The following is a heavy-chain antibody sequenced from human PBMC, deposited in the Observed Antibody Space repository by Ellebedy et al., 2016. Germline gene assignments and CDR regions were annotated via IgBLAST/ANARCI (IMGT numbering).Heavy chain of an antibody. V-gene: IGHV1-46*04. Sequence: ASVKVSCKASGYTFTSYYMHWVRQAPGQGLEWMGIINPGGGSTSYAQKLQGRVTMTRDTSTSTVYMELSSLRSEDTAVYYCARSWGTVVTPGYWGQGTLVTVSS. D-gene: IGHD4-23*01. CDR3: ARSWGTVVTPGY. J-gene: IGHJ4*02. CDR2: INPGGGST. CDR1: GYTFTSYY.